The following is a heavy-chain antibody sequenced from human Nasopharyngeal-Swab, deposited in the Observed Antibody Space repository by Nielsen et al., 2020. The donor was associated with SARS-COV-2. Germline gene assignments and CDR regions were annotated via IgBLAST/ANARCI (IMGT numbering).Heavy chain of an antibody. CDR2: IYSGGST. CDR3: ANLAAAGGIDAFDI. J-gene: IGHJ3*02. V-gene: IGHV3-53*01. D-gene: IGHD6-13*01. CDR1: GFTVSSNY. Sequence: GGSLRLSCAASGFTVSSNYMSWVRQAPGKGLEWVSVIYSGGSTYYADSVKGRFPISRDNSKNTLYLQMNSLRAEDTAVYYCANLAAAGGIDAFDIWGQGTMVTVSS.